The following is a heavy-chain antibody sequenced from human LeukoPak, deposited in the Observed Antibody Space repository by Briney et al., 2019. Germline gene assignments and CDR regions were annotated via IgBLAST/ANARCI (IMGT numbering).Heavy chain of an antibody. CDR1: GLTFSPYG. CDR3: ARVSGRLERQSDLDY. J-gene: IGHJ4*02. D-gene: IGHD1-1*01. CDR2: ISGDSTYI. V-gene: IGHV3-21*01. Sequence: PGGSLRLSCVASGLTFSPYGMSWVRQAPGKGLEWVSSISGDSTYIYNAGSVKGRFTISRDNAQASLYLQMISLRADDTAVYYCARVSGRLERQSDLDYWGQGTLVIVSS.